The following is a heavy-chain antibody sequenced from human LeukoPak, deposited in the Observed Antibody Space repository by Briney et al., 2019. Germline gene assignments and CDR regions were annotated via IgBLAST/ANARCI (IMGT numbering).Heavy chain of an antibody. J-gene: IGHJ4*02. CDR1: GVSFDDYY. V-gene: IGHV4-34*01. CDR3: TRMTAGHDY. Sequence: SETLSLTCAVSGVSFDDYYLSWVRQTPGKGLEWIGEINHSGYTNDSPSLKSRVTLSIDTSRKQFSLNLRSVTVADTGIYYCTRMTAGHDYWGQGTLVTVSS. CDR2: INHSGYT. D-gene: IGHD2-21*02.